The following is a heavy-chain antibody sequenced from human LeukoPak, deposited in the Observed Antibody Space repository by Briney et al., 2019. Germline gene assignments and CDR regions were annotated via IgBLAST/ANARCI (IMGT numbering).Heavy chain of an antibody. V-gene: IGHV1-8*03. Sequence: GASVKVSCKASGCTFTSYAISWVRQAPGQGLEWIGWMNPNNGDTGYAQKFQGRVTITRDTSKTTVYMELRSLTSEDTAIFYCARGQWGSYGSWYFDYWGQGSLVTVSS. CDR1: GCTFTSYA. J-gene: IGHJ4*02. D-gene: IGHD3-16*01. CDR2: MNPNNGDT. CDR3: ARGQWGSYGSWYFDY.